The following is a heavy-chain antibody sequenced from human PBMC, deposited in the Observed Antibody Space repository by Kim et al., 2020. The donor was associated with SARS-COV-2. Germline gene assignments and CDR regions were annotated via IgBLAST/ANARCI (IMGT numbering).Heavy chain of an antibody. CDR3: ARFVVGATKGFDY. J-gene: IGHJ4*02. D-gene: IGHD1-26*01. CDR1: GYTFTGYG. V-gene: IGHV1-18*04. CDR2: ISVYNGNT. Sequence: ASVKVSCKASGYTFTGYGLNWVRQAPGQALEWMGWISVYNGNTNYAENLQGRVTMTTDISTSTVYMELRNLRSDDTAVYYCARFVVGATKGFDYWGQGTL.